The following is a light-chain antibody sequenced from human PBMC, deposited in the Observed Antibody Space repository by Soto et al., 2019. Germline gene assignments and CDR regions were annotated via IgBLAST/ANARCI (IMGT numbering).Light chain of an antibody. Sequence: DIQMTQSPSTLSASVGDIVTITCRSSQSISSGLAWYQQKPGKAPQLLIYDASSLERGVPSRFSGSGSGTEFTLPTSSLQPDDFAPYYCQQYNSYSPLPFGGGTRWIS. CDR3: QQYNSYSPLP. V-gene: IGKV1-5*01. J-gene: IGKJ4*01. CDR2: DAS. CDR1: QSISSG.